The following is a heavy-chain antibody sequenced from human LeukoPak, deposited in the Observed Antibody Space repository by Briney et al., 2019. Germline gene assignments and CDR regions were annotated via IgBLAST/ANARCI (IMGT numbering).Heavy chain of an antibody. J-gene: IGHJ4*02. D-gene: IGHD3-10*01. Sequence: SETLSLTCAVYGGSFSGYYWSWIRQPPGKGLEWIGEINHSGSTNYNPSLKSRVTISVDTSKNQFSLKLSSVTAADTAVYYCASSKAGTWSYFDYWGQGTLVTVSS. V-gene: IGHV4-34*01. CDR1: GGSFSGYY. CDR3: ASSKAGTWSYFDY. CDR2: INHSGST.